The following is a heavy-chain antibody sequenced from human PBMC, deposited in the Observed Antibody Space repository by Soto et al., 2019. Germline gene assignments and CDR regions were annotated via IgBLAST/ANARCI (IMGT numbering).Heavy chain of an antibody. J-gene: IGHJ4*02. D-gene: IGHD3-22*01. V-gene: IGHV3-30*18. Sequence: HPGGSLRLSCAASGFTFSSYGMHWVRQAPGKGLEWVAVISYDGSNKYYADSVKGRFTISRDNSKNTLYLQMNSLRAEDTAVYYCAKDYYDSSGLTDYWGQGTLVTVSS. CDR1: GFTFSSYG. CDR3: AKDYYDSSGLTDY. CDR2: ISYDGSNK.